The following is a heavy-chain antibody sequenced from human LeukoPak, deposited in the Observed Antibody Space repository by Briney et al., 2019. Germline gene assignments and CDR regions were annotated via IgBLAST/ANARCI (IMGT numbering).Heavy chain of an antibody. V-gene: IGHV3-48*03. Sequence: GGSLRLPCAASGFTYSSFEMNWVRQAPGKGLEWVSYIGSSGSIIYYADSVKGRFTISRDNAKNSLYLQMNSLRAEDTAVYYCARGFGFGAFDIWGQGTMVTVSS. CDR1: GFTYSSFE. CDR2: IGSSGSII. D-gene: IGHD3-16*01. CDR3: ARGFGFGAFDI. J-gene: IGHJ3*02.